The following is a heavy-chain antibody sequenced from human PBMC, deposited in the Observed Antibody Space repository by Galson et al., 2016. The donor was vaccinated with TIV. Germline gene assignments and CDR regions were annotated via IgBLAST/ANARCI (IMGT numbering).Heavy chain of an antibody. J-gene: IGHJ5*02. CDR3: ARATNYCDNWFDP. CDR2: IIPMFGTA. V-gene: IGHV1-69*13. D-gene: IGHD3-10*01. CDR1: GIIFNSYA. Sequence: SVKVSCKASGIIFNSYAISWVRQAPGQGLEWMGGIIPMFGTANYARKFQGRVTITADESTDTAYVELNSLTSEDTAVYYCARATNYCDNWFDPRGQGGLVTVSS.